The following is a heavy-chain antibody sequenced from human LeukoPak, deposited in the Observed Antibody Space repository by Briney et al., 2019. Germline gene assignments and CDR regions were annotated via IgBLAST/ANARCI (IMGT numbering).Heavy chain of an antibody. V-gene: IGHV4-38-2*02. Sequence: SETLSLTCTVSGYSISSGYYWGWIRQPPGKGLEWIGSIYHSGSTYYNPSLKSRVTISVDTSKNQFSLKLSSVTAADTAVYSFARGGYDFWSGYSIGAFDIWGQGTMVTVSS. J-gene: IGHJ3*02. CDR2: IYHSGST. CDR1: GYSISSGYY. CDR3: ARGGYDFWSGYSIGAFDI. D-gene: IGHD3-3*01.